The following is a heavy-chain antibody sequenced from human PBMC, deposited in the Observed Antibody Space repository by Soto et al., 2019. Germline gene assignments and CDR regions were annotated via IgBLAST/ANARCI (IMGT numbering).Heavy chain of an antibody. D-gene: IGHD6-19*01. J-gene: IGHJ4*02. CDR2: ISGSGGST. Sequence: EVQLLESGGDLVQPGGSLRLSCAASGFTFSSYAMSWVRQAPGKGLEWVSAISGSGGSTYYADSVKGRFTISRDNSKNKLYLQMTSLRGEDTAVYYCAKEGEHSSGWANFDYWGQGNLVTVSS. V-gene: IGHV3-23*01. CDR1: GFTFSSYA. CDR3: AKEGEHSSGWANFDY.